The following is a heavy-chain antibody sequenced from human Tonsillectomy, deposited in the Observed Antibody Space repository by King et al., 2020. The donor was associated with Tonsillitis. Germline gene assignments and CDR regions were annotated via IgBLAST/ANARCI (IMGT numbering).Heavy chain of an antibody. Sequence: QLVQSGGGLVQPGGSLRLSCAASGFTFSTSWMSWVRQAPGKGLEWVANINQDGSAKYYVDSVKGRFTITRDKAKNSLYLQMSRLRGEDTAVYYCARDPTVAGKGDRWGQGTLATVSS. V-gene: IGHV3-7*03. CDR2: INQDGSAK. CDR1: GFTFSTSW. CDR3: ARDPTVAGKGDR. D-gene: IGHD6-19*01. J-gene: IGHJ4*02.